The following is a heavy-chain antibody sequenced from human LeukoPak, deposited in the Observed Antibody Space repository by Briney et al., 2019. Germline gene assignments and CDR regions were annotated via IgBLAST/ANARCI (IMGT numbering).Heavy chain of an antibody. V-gene: IGHV4-39*07. CDR2: IYYSGST. J-gene: IGHJ4*02. CDR3: ARGARYSGSHPFGY. Sequence: KPSETLSLTCTVSGDSISSSSSYWGWIRQPPGEGLEWIGSIYYSGSTYYNTSLKSRVTISVDTSKNQFSLKLSSVTAADTAVYYCARGARYSGSHPFGYWGQGTLVTVSS. CDR1: GDSISSSSSY. D-gene: IGHD1-26*01.